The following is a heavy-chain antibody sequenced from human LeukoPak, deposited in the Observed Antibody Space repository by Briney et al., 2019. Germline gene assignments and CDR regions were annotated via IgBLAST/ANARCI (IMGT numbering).Heavy chain of an antibody. CDR1: GFTFSNHA. Sequence: GGSLRLSCTASGFTFSNHAISWVRQAPGKGLEWVSALSGSGGSTYYADSAKGRFTIFRDNSKSTLYLQMDSLRAEDTAKYSCAKVASLCTSTSCVRGGFDHWGQGTLATVSS. J-gene: IGHJ4*02. CDR3: AKVASLCTSTSCVRGGFDH. D-gene: IGHD2-2*01. CDR2: LSGSGGST. V-gene: IGHV3-23*01.